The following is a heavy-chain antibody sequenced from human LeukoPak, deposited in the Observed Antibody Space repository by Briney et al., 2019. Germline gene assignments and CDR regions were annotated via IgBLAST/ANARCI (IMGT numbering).Heavy chain of an antibody. J-gene: IGHJ4*02. D-gene: IGHD3-3*01. V-gene: IGHV3-23*01. CDR3: AKGTRFALYYFDY. Sequence: SGGSLRLSCAASGFTFSNYAMAWVRQAPGEGLEWVSTIGGYGDTTYYADSVKGRFTVSRDNSKNTLFLQMHSLRAEDTAVYYCAKGTRFALYYFDYWGQGTLVTVSS. CDR2: IGGYGDTT. CDR1: GFTFSNYA.